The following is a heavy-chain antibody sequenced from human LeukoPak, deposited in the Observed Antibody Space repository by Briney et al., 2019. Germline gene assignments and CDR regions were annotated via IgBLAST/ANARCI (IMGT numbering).Heavy chain of an antibody. D-gene: IGHD3-22*01. V-gene: IGHV3-53*01. Sequence: GGSLRLSCAASGFTVDSNYLSWVRQAPGRGLEWVSTIYTGGNTYYAASVKGRFTISRDFSKNTVFLHMNSLRAEDTAMYYCARGDDSGYYDYFDYWGQGALVTVSS. CDR2: IYTGGNT. CDR3: ARGDDSGYYDYFDY. J-gene: IGHJ4*02. CDR1: GFTVDSNY.